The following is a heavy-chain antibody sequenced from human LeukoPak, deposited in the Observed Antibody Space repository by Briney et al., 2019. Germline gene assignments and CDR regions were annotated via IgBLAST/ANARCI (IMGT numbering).Heavy chain of an antibody. J-gene: IGHJ4*02. CDR2: LNQDGSEK. CDR3: ARMGTESYYYDSSGYYGFDY. CDR1: EFPFHTYW. V-gene: IGHV3-7*01. D-gene: IGHD3-22*01. Sequence: GGSLRLSCAASEFPFHTYWMNWVRQAPGKGLEWVASLNQDGSEKKYVDSVNGRFTISRDNARNSVSLQMNSLRAEDTAVYYCARMGTESYYYDSSGYYGFDYWGQGTLVTVSS.